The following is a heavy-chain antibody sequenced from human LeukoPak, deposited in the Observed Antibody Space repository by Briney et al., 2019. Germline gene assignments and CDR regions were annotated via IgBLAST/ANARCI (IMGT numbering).Heavy chain of an antibody. V-gene: IGHV3-9*01. J-gene: IGHJ4*02. CDR2: ISWNSGSI. D-gene: IGHD1-26*01. CDR3: AKAPTASSGSYYLVDY. CDR1: GFTFDDYA. Sequence: GGSLRLSCAASGFTFDDYAMHWVRQAPGKGLEWVPGISWNSGSIGYADSVKGRFTISRDNAKNSLYLQMNSLRAEDTALYYCAKAPTASSGSYYLVDYWGQGTLVTVSS.